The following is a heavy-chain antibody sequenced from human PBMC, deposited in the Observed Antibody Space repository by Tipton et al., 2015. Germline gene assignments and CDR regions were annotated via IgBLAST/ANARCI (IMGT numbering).Heavy chain of an antibody. D-gene: IGHD6-13*01. Sequence: TLSLTCTVSGGSISNSNYYWGWIRQPPGKGLEWIGSLSYSGKTDYKPPLRSRVTISVDPSKNQCSLRLTSVTAADTAVYYCARSLFPETAGLENWFDPWGQGALVTVSS. J-gene: IGHJ5*02. CDR1: GGSISNSNYY. CDR3: ARSLFPETAGLENWFDP. V-gene: IGHV4-39*01. CDR2: LSYSGKT.